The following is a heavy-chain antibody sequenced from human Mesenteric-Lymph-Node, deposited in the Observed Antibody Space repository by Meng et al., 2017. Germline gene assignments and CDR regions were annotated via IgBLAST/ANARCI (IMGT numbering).Heavy chain of an antibody. CDR1: GFTFSSCW. Sequence: GESLKISCAASGFTFSSCWMTWVRQAPGKGLEWVANIKEDGSEKYYVDSVKGRFTISRDNAQNSLYLQMNNLRAEDTAVYYCARVGGSSWSRQYNWFDPWGQGTLVTVSS. CDR2: IKEDGSEK. V-gene: IGHV3-7*01. J-gene: IGHJ5*02. D-gene: IGHD6-13*01. CDR3: ARVGGSSWSRQYNWFDP.